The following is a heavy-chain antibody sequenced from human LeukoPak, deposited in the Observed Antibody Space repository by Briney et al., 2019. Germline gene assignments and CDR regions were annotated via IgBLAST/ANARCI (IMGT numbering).Heavy chain of an antibody. V-gene: IGHV4-39*07. CDR2: IYYSGST. CDR3: GQRRSCCGDYCSADDFYYYYMDV. CDR1: GGSISSSSYY. Sequence: SETLSLTCTVSGGSISSSSYYWGWIRQPPGKGLEWIGSIYYSGSTYYNPSLKSRVTISVDTSKNQFSLKLSSVNAADTAVYYAGQRRSCCGDYCSADDFYYYYMDVWGKGTTVTISS. J-gene: IGHJ6*03. D-gene: IGHD2-21*02.